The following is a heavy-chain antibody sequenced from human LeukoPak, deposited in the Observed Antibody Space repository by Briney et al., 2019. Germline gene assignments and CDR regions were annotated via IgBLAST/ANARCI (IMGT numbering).Heavy chain of an antibody. CDR2: IYNGDNT. CDR3: TRDVASRNWFDP. J-gene: IGHJ5*02. V-gene: IGHV3-66*01. CDR1: RFTVATNH. Sequence: GGSLRLSCAASRFTVATNHMNWVRQAPGKGLEWVSVIYNGDNTAYADSVKGRFTVSRDNSKNTLYLQMYSLRAEDTAVYYCTRDVASRNWFDPWGQGTLVTVSS.